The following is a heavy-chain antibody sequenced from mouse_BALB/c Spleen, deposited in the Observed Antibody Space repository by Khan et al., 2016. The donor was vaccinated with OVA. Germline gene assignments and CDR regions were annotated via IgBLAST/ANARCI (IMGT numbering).Heavy chain of an antibody. CDR1: GFTFSSYC. Sequence: EVELVESGGGLVQPGGSLKLSCAASGFTFSSYCMSWVRPTPDKRLELVATINSNGGSTYYPDSVKGRFTISRDNAKNTLYLQMSSLKSENTAMYYCARMARTINWGEGTTLTVSS. V-gene: IGHV5-6-3*01. CDR2: INSNGGST. CDR3: ARMARTIN. J-gene: IGHJ2*01.